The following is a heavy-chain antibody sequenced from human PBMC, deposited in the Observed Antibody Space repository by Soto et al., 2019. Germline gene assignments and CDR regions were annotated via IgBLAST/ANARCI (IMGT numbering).Heavy chain of an antibody. CDR3: ARRGSSSGEDFGYYYYGMDV. V-gene: IGHV5-51*01. D-gene: IGHD6-6*01. J-gene: IGHJ6*02. CDR1: GYSFTSYW. CDR2: VYPGDSDT. Sequence: GASLKISCKGSGYSFTSYWITWVRQMPGKGLEWMGIVYPGDSDTRYSPSFQGQVTISADKSISTAYLQWSSLKASDIAMYYCARRGSSSGEDFGYYYYGMDVWGQGTTVTVSS.